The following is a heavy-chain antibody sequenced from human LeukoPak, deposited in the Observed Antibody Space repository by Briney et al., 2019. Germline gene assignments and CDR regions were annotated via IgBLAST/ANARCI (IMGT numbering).Heavy chain of an antibody. D-gene: IGHD1-26*01. CDR1: GYTFTSYA. CDR3: ARDHGGSYFY. J-gene: IGHJ4*02. Sequence: ASVKVSCKASGYTFTSYAMHWVRQAPGQRLEWMGWINAGNGNTKHSQKFQGRVTITRDTSASTAYMELSSLRSEDTAVYYCARDHGGSYFYWGQGTLVTVSS. V-gene: IGHV1-3*01. CDR2: INAGNGNT.